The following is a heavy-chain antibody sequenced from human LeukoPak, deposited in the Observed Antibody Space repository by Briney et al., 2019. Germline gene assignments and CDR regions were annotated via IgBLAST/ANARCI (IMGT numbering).Heavy chain of an antibody. J-gene: IGHJ5*02. Sequence: SETLSLTCTVSGGSISSYYWSWIRQPPGKGLEWIGYIYYSGSTNYNPSLTSRVTISVDTSKNQFSLKLSSVTAADTAVYYCARAWGNWFDPWGQGTLVTVSS. D-gene: IGHD1-26*01. V-gene: IGHV4-59*01. CDR2: IYYSGST. CDR3: ARAWGNWFDP. CDR1: GGSISSYY.